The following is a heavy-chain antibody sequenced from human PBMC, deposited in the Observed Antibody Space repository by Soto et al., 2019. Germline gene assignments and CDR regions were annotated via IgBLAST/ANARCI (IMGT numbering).Heavy chain of an antibody. J-gene: IGHJ4*02. CDR3: AKGEGFLDY. CDR1: GYTFINYG. CDR2: ITPYNGNT. V-gene: IGHV1-18*01. D-gene: IGHD2-21*01. Sequence: ASVKVSCKASGYTFINYGITWVRQAPGQGLEWMGWITPYNGNTNYAQKLQGRVTMTTDTSTSTANMEVRSPRSDDTAVYYCAKGEGFLDYWGQGTLVTVSS.